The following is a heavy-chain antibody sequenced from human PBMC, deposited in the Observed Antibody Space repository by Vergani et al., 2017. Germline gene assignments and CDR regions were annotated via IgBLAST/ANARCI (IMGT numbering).Heavy chain of an antibody. Sequence: QVQLLQWGAGLLKPSETLSLTCAVYGGSFSGYYWSWIRQPPGKGLEWIGEINHSGSTNYNPSLKSRVTISVDTSKNQFSLKLSSVTAADTAVYYCASGISHEWELRPLDYWGQGTLVTVSS. D-gene: IGHD1-26*01. J-gene: IGHJ4*02. CDR3: ASGISHEWELRPLDY. CDR2: INHSGST. V-gene: IGHV4-34*01. CDR1: GGSFSGYY.